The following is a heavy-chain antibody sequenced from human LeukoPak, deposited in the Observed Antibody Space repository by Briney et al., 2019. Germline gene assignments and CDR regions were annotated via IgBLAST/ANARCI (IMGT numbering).Heavy chain of an antibody. CDR2: ISGSGGST. J-gene: IGHJ4*02. CDR1: GFTFSSYA. Sequence: QAGGSLRLSCAASGFTFSSYAMSWVRQAPGKGLEWVSAISGSGGSTYYADSVKGRFTISRDNSKNTLYLQMNSLRAEDTAVYYCAKDSWVTLYYLDYGGQGTLVTVSS. V-gene: IGHV3-23*01. D-gene: IGHD4-23*01. CDR3: AKDSWVTLYYLDY.